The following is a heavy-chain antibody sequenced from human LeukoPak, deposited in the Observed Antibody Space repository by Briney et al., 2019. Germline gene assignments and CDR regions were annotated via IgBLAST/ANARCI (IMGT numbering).Heavy chain of an antibody. CDR3: VAVSGSYYYFDY. Sequence: ASVKVSCKASGYTFTSYGISRGRQAPGQGLEWMVWSSAYNGNTNYAQKLQGRVTMTTDTSTSTAYMELRSLRSDDTAVYYCVAVSGSYYYFDYWGQGTLVTVSS. D-gene: IGHD1-26*01. V-gene: IGHV1-18*01. CDR2: SSAYNGNT. CDR1: GYTFTSYG. J-gene: IGHJ4*02.